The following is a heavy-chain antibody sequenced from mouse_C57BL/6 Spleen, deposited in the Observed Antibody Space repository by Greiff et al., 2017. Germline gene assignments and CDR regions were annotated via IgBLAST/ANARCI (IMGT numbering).Heavy chain of an antibody. V-gene: IGHV5-17*01. CDR2: ISSGSSTI. Sequence: EVKLVESGGGLVKPGGSLKLSCAASGFTFSDYGMHWVRQAPEKGLEWVAYISSGSSTIYYADTVKGRFTISRDNAKNTLFLQMTSLRSEDTAMYYCARTLWDNYYAMDYWGQGTSVTVSS. CDR1: GFTFSDYG. CDR3: ARTLWDNYYAMDY. D-gene: IGHD1-1*02. J-gene: IGHJ4*01.